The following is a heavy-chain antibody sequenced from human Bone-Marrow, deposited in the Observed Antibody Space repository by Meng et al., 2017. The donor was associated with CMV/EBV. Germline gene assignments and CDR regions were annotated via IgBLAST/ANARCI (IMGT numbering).Heavy chain of an antibody. CDR2: INHSGST. V-gene: IGHV4-34*01. Sequence: GSLRLSCVVNGESFSDYYWSWIRQPPGKGLEWIGEINHSGSTNYNPSLKSRVTISVDTSKNQFSLKLSSVTAADTAVYYCARGVLGYCSGGSCYSGGMDVWGQGTTVTVSS. CDR3: ARGVLGYCSGGSCYSGGMDV. D-gene: IGHD2-15*01. J-gene: IGHJ6*02. CDR1: GESFSDYY.